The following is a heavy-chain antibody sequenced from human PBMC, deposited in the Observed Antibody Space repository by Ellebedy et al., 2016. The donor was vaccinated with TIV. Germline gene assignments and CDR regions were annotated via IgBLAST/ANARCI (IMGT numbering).Heavy chain of an antibody. Sequence: GGSLRLXXAASGFTFSSYSMNWVRQAPGKGLEWVSYISSSSSTIYYADSVKGRFTISRDNAKNSLYLQMNSLRAEDTAVYYCARDGARITMVRGVRRLDYWGQGTLVTVSS. J-gene: IGHJ4*02. CDR1: GFTFSSYS. CDR2: ISSSSSTI. D-gene: IGHD3-10*01. CDR3: ARDGARITMVRGVRRLDY. V-gene: IGHV3-48*04.